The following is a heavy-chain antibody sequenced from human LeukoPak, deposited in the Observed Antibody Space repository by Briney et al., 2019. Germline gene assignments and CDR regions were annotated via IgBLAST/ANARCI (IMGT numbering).Heavy chain of an antibody. CDR3: ASHITIFGVVISVY. V-gene: IGHV1-2*02. Sequence: ASVKVSCKASGYTFTGYYMHWVRQAPGQGLEWMGWINPNSGGTNYAQKFQGRVTMTRDTSISTAYMELSRLRSDDTAVYYCASHITIFGVVISVYWGQGTLVTVSP. CDR2: INPNSGGT. D-gene: IGHD3-3*01. CDR1: GYTFTGYY. J-gene: IGHJ4*02.